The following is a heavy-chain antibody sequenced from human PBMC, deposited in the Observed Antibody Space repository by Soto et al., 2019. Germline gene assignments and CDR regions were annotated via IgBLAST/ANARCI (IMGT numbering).Heavy chain of an antibody. J-gene: IGHJ3*02. CDR1: GFTFSSYS. CDR2: ISSSSSYI. Sequence: GGSLRLSCAASGFTFSSYSMNWVRQAPGRGLEWVSSISSSSSYIYYADSVKGRFTISRDNAKNSLYLQMNSLRAEDTAVYYCARVGGSGRSLHSFDIWGQGTMVTVSS. V-gene: IGHV3-21*01. D-gene: IGHD6-19*01. CDR3: ARVGGSGRSLHSFDI.